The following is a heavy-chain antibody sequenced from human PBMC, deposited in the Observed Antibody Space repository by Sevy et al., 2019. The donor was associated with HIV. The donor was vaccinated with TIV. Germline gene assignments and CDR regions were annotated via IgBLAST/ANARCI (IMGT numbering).Heavy chain of an antibody. D-gene: IGHD6-13*01. CDR3: VRAVAADGSF. J-gene: IGHJ4*02. CDR2: IKQDGSVT. Sequence: WGCLRLSCAASGFSLNTYWMSWVRQAPGKGLERVANIKQDGSVTYYVDSVKGRFTISRDNARNFLYLQMNSLRAEDTARYYCVRAVAADGSFWGQGTLVTVSS. CDR1: GFSLNTYW. V-gene: IGHV3-7*01.